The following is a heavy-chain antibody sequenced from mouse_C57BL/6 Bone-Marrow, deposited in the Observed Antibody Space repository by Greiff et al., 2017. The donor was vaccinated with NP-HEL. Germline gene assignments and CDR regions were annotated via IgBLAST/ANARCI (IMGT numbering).Heavy chain of an antibody. V-gene: IGHV5-12*01. CDR3: ARHGGLLFDY. J-gene: IGHJ2*01. CDR2: ISNGGGST. D-gene: IGHD2-3*01. CDR1: GFTFSDYY. Sequence: EVMLVESGGGLVQPGGSLKLSCAASGFTFSDYYMYWVRQTPEKRLEWVAYISNGGGSTYYPDTVKGRFTISRDNAKNTLYLQMSRLKSEDTAMYYCARHGGLLFDYWGQGTTLTVSS.